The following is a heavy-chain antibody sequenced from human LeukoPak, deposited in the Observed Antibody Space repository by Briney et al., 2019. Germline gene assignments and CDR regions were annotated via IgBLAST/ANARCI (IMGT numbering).Heavy chain of an antibody. CDR1: GFTFSRYA. V-gene: IGHV3-23*01. CDR3: AKGGFRYFDWDQYYFDY. CDR2: ISGSGGST. J-gene: IGHJ4*02. D-gene: IGHD3-9*01. Sequence: PGGFLRLSCAASGFTFSRYAMSWVRQAPGKGLEWVSAISGSGGSTYYADSVKGRFTISRENCKNTLYLQMNSLRAEATAVYYCAKGGFRYFDWDQYYFDYWGQGTLVTVSS.